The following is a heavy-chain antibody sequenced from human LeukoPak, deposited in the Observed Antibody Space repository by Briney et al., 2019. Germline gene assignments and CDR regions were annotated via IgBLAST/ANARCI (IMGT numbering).Heavy chain of an antibody. CDR3: ARGPHIVVVPAAIFFGY. Sequence: ASVTVSCKASGYTFTGYYMHWVRQAPGQGLEWMGWINPNSGGTNYAQKFQGRVTMTRDTSISTAYMELSRLRSDDTAVYYCARGPHIVVVPAAIFFGYWGQGTLVTVSS. D-gene: IGHD2-2*01. CDR2: INPNSGGT. CDR1: GYTFTGYY. J-gene: IGHJ4*02. V-gene: IGHV1-2*02.